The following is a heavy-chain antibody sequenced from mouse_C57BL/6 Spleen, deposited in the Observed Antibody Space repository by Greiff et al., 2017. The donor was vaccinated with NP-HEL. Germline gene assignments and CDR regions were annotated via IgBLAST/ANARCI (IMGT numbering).Heavy chain of an antibody. D-gene: IGHD2-3*01. CDR1: GFTFSDFY. CDR2: SRNKANDYTT. Sequence: EVHLVESGGGLVQSGRSLRLSCATSGFTFSDFYMEWVRQAPGKGLEWIAASRNKANDYTTEYSASVKGRFIVSRDTSQSILYLQMNALRAEDTAIYYCARGRWLLPLAWFAYWGQGTLVTVSA. J-gene: IGHJ3*01. V-gene: IGHV7-1*01. CDR3: ARGRWLLPLAWFAY.